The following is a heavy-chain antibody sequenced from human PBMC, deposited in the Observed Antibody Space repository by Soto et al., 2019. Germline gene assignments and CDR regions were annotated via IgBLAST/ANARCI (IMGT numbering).Heavy chain of an antibody. CDR2: TYYRSKWSN. J-gene: IGHJ4*02. Sequence: SQTLSLTCAISGDSVSSNSVAWNWIRQSPSRGLEWLGRTYYRSKWSNDYAVSVGSRITINPDTSKNQFSLQLDSVTPEDTAVYYCARDSPGYGDYVLFDYWGQGTRVTVSS. CDR3: ARDSPGYGDYVLFDY. CDR1: GDSVSSNSVA. D-gene: IGHD4-17*01. V-gene: IGHV6-1*01.